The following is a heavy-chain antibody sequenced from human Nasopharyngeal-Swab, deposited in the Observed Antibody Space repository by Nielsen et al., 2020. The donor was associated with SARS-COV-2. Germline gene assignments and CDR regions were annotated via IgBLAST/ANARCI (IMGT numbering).Heavy chain of an antibody. Sequence: SETLSLTCTVSGGSISSSSYYWGWIRQPPGKGLEWIGSIYYSGSTYYNPSLKSRVTISVDTSKNQFSLKLSSMTAADTAVYYCAREPTYYDFWSGYLVSDYYYYYGMDVWGQGTTVTVSS. J-gene: IGHJ6*02. CDR3: AREPTYYDFWSGYLVSDYYYYYGMDV. D-gene: IGHD3-3*01. CDR2: IYYSGST. V-gene: IGHV4-39*02. CDR1: GGSISSSSYY.